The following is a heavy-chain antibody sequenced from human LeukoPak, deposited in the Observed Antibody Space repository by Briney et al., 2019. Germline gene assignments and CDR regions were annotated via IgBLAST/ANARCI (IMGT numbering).Heavy chain of an antibody. V-gene: IGHV4-4*07. CDR2: IYTSGST. CDR1: GGSISSYY. D-gene: IGHD5-24*01. J-gene: IGHJ3*02. Sequence: SETLSLTCTVSGGSISSYYWSWIRQPAGKGLEWIGRIYTSGSTNYNPSLKSRLTISIDTSKNQFSLKLRSVTAADTAVYYCAREDAEQMDNSFDIWGQGTMVTVSS. CDR3: AREDAEQMDNSFDI.